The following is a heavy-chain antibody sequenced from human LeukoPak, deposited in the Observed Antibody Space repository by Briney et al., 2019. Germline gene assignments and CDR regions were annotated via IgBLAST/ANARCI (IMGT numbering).Heavy chain of an antibody. V-gene: IGHV3-23*01. CDR1: GFTFSSYH. CDR3: ATIMTQDQYDWYGMDV. D-gene: IGHD3-16*01. J-gene: IGHJ6*02. Sequence: GGSLRLSCAASGFTFSSYHMMWVRLSPGKEVECVSSISNSRDRTYYKDSVKGRFTITRDNSKNTLYLQMNSLSAEDSAIYYCATIMTQDQYDWYGMDVWGQGTTVTVSS. CDR2: ISNSRDRT.